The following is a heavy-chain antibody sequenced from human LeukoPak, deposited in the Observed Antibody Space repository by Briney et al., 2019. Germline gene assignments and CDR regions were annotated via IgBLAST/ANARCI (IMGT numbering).Heavy chain of an antibody. CDR2: IIPIFGTA. Sequence: GASVKVSCKASGGTFSSYAISWVRQAPGQGLEWMGGIIPIFGTAYYAQKFQGRVTITADESTSTAYMELSSLRSEDTAVYYCTRRRDSSLEVWGQGTTVTVSS. J-gene: IGHJ6*02. CDR3: TRRRDSSLEV. V-gene: IGHV1-69*13. CDR1: GGTFSSYA. D-gene: IGHD3-22*01.